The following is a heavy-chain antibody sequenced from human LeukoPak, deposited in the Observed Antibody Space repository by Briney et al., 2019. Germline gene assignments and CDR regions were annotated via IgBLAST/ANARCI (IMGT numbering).Heavy chain of an antibody. D-gene: IGHD3-22*01. V-gene: IGHV4-39*01. CDR2: MYYSGST. Sequence: SETLSLTCIVPGGSISRSSYYWGWIRQPPGKGLEWIGTMYYSGSTFYNPSLKSRVTISVDTSKNQFSLKLSSVTAADTAVYYCARLGTGSGYYLVTHFDYWGQGTLVTVSS. J-gene: IGHJ4*02. CDR3: ARLGTGSGYYLVTHFDY. CDR1: GGSISRSSYY.